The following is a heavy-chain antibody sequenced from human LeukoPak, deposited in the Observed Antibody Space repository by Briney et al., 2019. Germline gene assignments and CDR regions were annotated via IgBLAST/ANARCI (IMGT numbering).Heavy chain of an antibody. CDR3: ARANSGSYYSSGMDV. D-gene: IGHD1-26*01. Sequence: GGSLRLSCAASGFTFSSYGMHWVRQAPGKGLEWVAVIWYDGSNKYYADSVKGRFTISRDNSKNTLYLQMNSLRAEDAAVYYCARANSGSYYSSGMDVWGQGTTVTVSS. J-gene: IGHJ6*02. CDR2: IWYDGSNK. CDR1: GFTFSSYG. V-gene: IGHV3-33*01.